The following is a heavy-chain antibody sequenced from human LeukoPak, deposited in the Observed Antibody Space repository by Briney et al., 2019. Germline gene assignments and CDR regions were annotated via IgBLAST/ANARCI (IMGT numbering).Heavy chain of an antibody. CDR1: GYTFTSYY. Sequence: GASVKVSCKASGYTFTSYYMHWVRQAPGQGLEWMGIINPSGGSTSYAQKFQGRVTMTRDTSTSTVYMELSSLRSDDTAIYYCTKVPEQTRRYYGSENNWFDPWGQGTLVTVSS. V-gene: IGHV1-46*01. J-gene: IGHJ5*02. D-gene: IGHD3-10*01. CDR2: INPSGGST. CDR3: TKVPEQTRRYYGSENNWFDP.